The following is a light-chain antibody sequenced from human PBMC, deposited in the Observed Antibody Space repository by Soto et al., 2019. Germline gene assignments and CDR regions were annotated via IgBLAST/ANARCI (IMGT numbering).Light chain of an antibody. J-gene: IGLJ3*02. CDR1: LSDIGAYDL. V-gene: IGLV2-14*01. CDR3: SSYTTTTAWV. Sequence: QSALTQPPSASGSPGQSVTISCTGTLSDIGAYDLVSWYQQYPGKAPKLMIYEVSNRPSGVSDRFSGSKSGNTASLTNSGLQAEDEADYHCSSYTTTTAWVFGGGTKLTVL. CDR2: EVS.